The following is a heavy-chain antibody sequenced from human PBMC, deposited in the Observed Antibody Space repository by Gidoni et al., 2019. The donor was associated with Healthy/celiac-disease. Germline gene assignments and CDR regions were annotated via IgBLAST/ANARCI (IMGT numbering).Heavy chain of an antibody. V-gene: IGHV3-33*01. CDR2: IWYDGSNK. Sequence: QVQLVESGGGVVQPGRSLRLSCAASGFTFSSYGMHGVRQAPGKGLEWVAVIWYDGSNKYYADSVKGRFTISRDNSKNTLYLQMNSLRAEDTAVYYCARVGVATSLDYWGQGTLVTVSS. CDR1: GFTFSSYG. J-gene: IGHJ4*02. D-gene: IGHD5-12*01. CDR3: ARVGVATSLDY.